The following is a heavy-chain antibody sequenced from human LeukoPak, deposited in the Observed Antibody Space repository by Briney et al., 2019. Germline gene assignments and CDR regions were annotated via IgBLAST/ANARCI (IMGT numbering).Heavy chain of an antibody. CDR1: GFTFSSYS. V-gene: IGHV3-21*01. D-gene: IGHD3-22*01. CDR3: ARSSDTSGWSFDY. Sequence: GGPLRLSCAASGFTFSSYSMNWVRQAPGKGLDWVSSISSSGNYIQYADSVKGRFTISRDNAKNSLYLQMNSLRAEDTAVYYCARSSDTSGWSFDYWGQGTLVTVSS. CDR2: ISSSGNYI. J-gene: IGHJ4*02.